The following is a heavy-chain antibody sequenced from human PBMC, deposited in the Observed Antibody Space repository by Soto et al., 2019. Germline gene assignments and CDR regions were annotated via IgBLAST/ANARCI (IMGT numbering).Heavy chain of an antibody. Sequence: GGSLRLSCAASGFTFSDHYMDWVRQAPGKGLEWVGRTRNKANSYTTEYAASVKGRFTISRDDSKNSLYLQMNSLKTEDTAVYYCASGSYFDYWGQGTLVTVSS. CDR1: GFTFSDHY. J-gene: IGHJ4*02. CDR2: TRNKANSYTT. D-gene: IGHD1-26*01. CDR3: ASGSYFDY. V-gene: IGHV3-72*01.